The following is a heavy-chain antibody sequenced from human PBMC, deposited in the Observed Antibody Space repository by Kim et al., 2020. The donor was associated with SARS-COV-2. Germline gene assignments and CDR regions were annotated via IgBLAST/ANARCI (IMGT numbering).Heavy chain of an antibody. Sequence: GESLKISCQGSGYNFRDFWIVWVRQMPGKGLEVMGIIYPGDSDTRYTPSFRGQVTISADNSISTAYLHWSSLKASDSATYYCTRLSWGAGMIFHKEHREGRQGFDGWGQGTTVTVSS. D-gene: IGHD1-26*01. CDR1: GYNFRDFW. J-gene: IGHJ6*02. CDR3: TRLSWGAGMIFHKEHREGRQGFDG. CDR2: IYPGDSDT. V-gene: IGHV5-51*01.